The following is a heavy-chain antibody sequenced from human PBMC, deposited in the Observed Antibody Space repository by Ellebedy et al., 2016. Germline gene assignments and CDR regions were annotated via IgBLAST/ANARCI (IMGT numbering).Heavy chain of an antibody. CDR3: RQGHYADY. J-gene: IGHJ4*02. Sequence: GESLKISXRASAVIFDNFFMSWVRQAPGKGLEWVSTISGDGKNTYVADSVKGRFTISRDNPRKTVYLRMNSLRVEDTARYYCRQGHYADYWGQGTLVTVSS. CDR1: AVIFDNFF. CDR2: ISGDGKNT. V-gene: IGHV3-23*01.